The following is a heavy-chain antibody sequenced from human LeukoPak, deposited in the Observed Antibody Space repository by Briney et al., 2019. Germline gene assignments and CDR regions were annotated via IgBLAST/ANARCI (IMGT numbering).Heavy chain of an antibody. J-gene: IGHJ4*02. CDR1: GFIFSSKS. CDR2: ISYGSGTI. D-gene: IGHD6-25*01. Sequence: QPGGSLRLSCAASGFIFSSKSMNWVRQAPGKGLEWVSYISYGSGTIYYADSVKGRFTISRDNAKNSLYLQMNSLRDEDTAVYYCARDFSPGQRFYFDYWGQGTLVTVSS. CDR3: ARDFSPGQRFYFDY. V-gene: IGHV3-48*02.